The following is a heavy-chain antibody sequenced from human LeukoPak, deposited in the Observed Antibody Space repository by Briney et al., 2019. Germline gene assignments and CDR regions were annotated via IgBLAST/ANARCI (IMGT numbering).Heavy chain of an antibody. V-gene: IGHV4-4*02. CDR2: VHKSGST. D-gene: IGHD1-26*01. CDR3: AKEIVGAPTPGAY. J-gene: IGHJ4*02. Sequence: SGTLSLTCGVSGGSISGTNWWSWVRQPPGKGLEWIGEVHKSGSTNYYPSLQSRVTISIDKSKNQIALELTSVTAADTAVYYCAKEIVGAPTPGAYWGQGILVTVSS. CDR1: GGSISGTNW.